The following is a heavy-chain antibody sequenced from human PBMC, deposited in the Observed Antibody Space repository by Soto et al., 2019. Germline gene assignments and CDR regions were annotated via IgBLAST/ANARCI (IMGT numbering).Heavy chain of an antibody. CDR1: GGSVSSGSYY. Sequence: PSETLSLTCTVSGGSVSSGSYYWSWIRQPPGKGLEWIGYIYYSGSTNYNPSLKSRVTISVDTSKNQFSLKLSSVTAADTAVYYCAREAPPDIVVSTAPLYGMDVWGQGTTVTGSS. J-gene: IGHJ6*02. D-gene: IGHD2-2*01. V-gene: IGHV4-61*01. CDR2: IYYSGST. CDR3: AREAPPDIVVSTAPLYGMDV.